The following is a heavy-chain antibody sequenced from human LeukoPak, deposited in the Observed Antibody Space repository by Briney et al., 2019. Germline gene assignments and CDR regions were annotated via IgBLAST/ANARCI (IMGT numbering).Heavy chain of an antibody. J-gene: IGHJ4*02. CDR1: GGSISSYY. CDR2: IYYSGST. V-gene: IGHV4-59*08. D-gene: IGHD2-15*01. Sequence: PSETLSLTCTVSGGSISSYYWSWIRQPPGKGLEWIGYIYYSGSTNYNPSLKSRVTISVDTSKNQFSLKLSSVTAADTAVYYCARGPVVVVAATGGFDYWGQGTLVTVSS. CDR3: ARGPVVVVAATGGFDY.